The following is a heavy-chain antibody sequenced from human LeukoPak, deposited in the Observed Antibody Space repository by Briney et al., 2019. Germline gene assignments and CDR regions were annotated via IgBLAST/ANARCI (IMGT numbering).Heavy chain of an antibody. V-gene: IGHV1-3*01. D-gene: IGHD2-15*01. CDR3: ARGRGTSGSNRDFYYYYYMDV. CDR2: MNAGNGNT. Sequence: ASVKVSCKASGYIFTDYAIHWLRQAPGQRPECMGWMNAGNGNTKYSQKFQGRITLIRDTSAATAYMELSSLRHDDLAVYYCARGRGTSGSNRDFYYYYYMDVWGKGTTVTVSS. CDR1: GYIFTDYA. J-gene: IGHJ6*03.